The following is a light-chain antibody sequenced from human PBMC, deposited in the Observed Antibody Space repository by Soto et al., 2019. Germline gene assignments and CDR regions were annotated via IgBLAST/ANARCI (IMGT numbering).Light chain of an antibody. CDR2: DVS. J-gene: IGKJ4*01. V-gene: IGKV3-11*01. Sequence: EIVLTQSPATLSLSPGERATLSCRASQSVDSYLTWYQQRPGQAPRLLIYDVSKRATGIPVRFSGSGSGTDFTLTISSLEPEDVAIYYCQQRGNWPLTFGGGTKVEIK. CDR3: QQRGNWPLT. CDR1: QSVDSY.